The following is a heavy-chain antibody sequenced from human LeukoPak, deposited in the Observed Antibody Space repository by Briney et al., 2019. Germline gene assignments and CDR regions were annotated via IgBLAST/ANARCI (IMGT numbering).Heavy chain of an antibody. CDR3: ARFAIVRDLATYSWIDP. CDR1: GFSSSTSYY. V-gene: IGHV4-38-2*01. J-gene: IGHJ5*02. CDR2: VFHTGIT. D-gene: IGHD3-10*01. Sequence: SETLSLTCVVSGFSSSTSYYWGWIRQPPGKGLGRIGVVFHTGITYYNTSLQSRVTISIDTSKRHFSLQLTSVTAADTAVYFCARFAIVRDLATYSWIDPWGQGTLVTVSS.